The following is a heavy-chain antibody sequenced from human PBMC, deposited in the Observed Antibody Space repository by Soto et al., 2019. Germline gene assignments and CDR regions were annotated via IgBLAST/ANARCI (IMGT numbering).Heavy chain of an antibody. V-gene: IGHV1-18*01. Sequence: GASVKVSCKASGYTFTSYGISWVRQAPGQGLEWMGWISAYNGNTNYAQKLQGRVTMTTDTSTSTACMELRSLRSDDTAVYYCARCYVDIVATISGGYYYYYMDVWGKGTTVTVSS. CDR3: ARCYVDIVATISGGYYYYYMDV. CDR2: ISAYNGNT. CDR1: GYTFTSYG. J-gene: IGHJ6*03. D-gene: IGHD5-12*01.